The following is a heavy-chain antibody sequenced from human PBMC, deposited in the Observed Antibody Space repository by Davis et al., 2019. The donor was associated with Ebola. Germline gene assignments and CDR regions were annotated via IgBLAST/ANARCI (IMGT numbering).Heavy chain of an antibody. CDR3: ARDFSDFWSGYPDP. J-gene: IGHJ5*02. CDR1: GYTFTSYG. D-gene: IGHD3-3*01. V-gene: IGHV1-18*01. CDR2: ISAYNGNT. Sequence: AASVTVSCKASGYTFTSYGISWVRQAPGQGLEWMGWISAYNGNTNYAQKLQGRVTMTTDTSTSTAYMELRSLRSDDTAVYYCARDFSDFWSGYPDPWGQGTLVTVSS.